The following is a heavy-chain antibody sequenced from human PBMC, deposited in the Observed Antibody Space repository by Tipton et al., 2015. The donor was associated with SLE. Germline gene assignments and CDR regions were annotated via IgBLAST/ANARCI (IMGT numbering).Heavy chain of an antibody. CDR1: GVPLGNTW. J-gene: IGHJ3*02. V-gene: IGHV3-53*01. CDR2: VYSSGIT. CDR3: AKDRLEWLRMGDAFDI. Sequence: SGVPLGNTWFSWVRQAPGKGLQWVTLVYSSGITHYADSVKGRFTISRDNSKDTLYLQMNSLRAEDTAVYYCAKDRLEWLRMGDAFDIWGQGTMVTVSS. D-gene: IGHD5-12*01.